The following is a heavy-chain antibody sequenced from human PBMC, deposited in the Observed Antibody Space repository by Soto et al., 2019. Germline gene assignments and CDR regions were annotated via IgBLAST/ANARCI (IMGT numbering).Heavy chain of an antibody. CDR2: ISGSGGTT. D-gene: IGHD3-16*01. CDR1: GFTFSSYA. CDR3: AITAYGWFSAFHI. V-gene: IGHV3-23*01. J-gene: IGHJ3*02. Sequence: EVQLLDSGGGLVQPGGSLRLSCAASGFTFSSYAMSWVRQAPGKGLEWVSAISGSGGTTYYADSVKGRFTFSRDNSKNTLYLQMNSLRAEDTAVYYCAITAYGWFSAFHIWGQAIMATVSS.